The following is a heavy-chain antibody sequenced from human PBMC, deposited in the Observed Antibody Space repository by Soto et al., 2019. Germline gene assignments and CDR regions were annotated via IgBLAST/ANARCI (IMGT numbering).Heavy chain of an antibody. J-gene: IGHJ4*02. CDR2: INPDNGNT. CDR1: GYTFTRYT. V-gene: IGHV1-3*01. Sequence: ASVKVSCKASGYTFTRYTMNWVRQAPGQRLEWMGWINPDNGNTKSSRKFQDRVIITRDTSASTAYMDLSSLRSEDTAVYFCARYNSYAIDYWGRGTLVTVSS. D-gene: IGHD2-8*01. CDR3: ARYNSYAIDY.